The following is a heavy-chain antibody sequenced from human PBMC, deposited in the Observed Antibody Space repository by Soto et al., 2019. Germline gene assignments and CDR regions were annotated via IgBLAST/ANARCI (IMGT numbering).Heavy chain of an antibody. CDR1: GGSISSYY. D-gene: IGHD2-21*02. CDR3: AREAYCGGDCYSSYFDY. Sequence: SETLSLTCTVSGGSISSYYWSWIRQPPGKGLEWIGYIYYSGSTNYNPSLKSRVTISVDTSKNQFSLKLSSVTAADTAVYYCAREAYCGGDCYSSYFDYWGQGTLVTV. J-gene: IGHJ4*02. CDR2: IYYSGST. V-gene: IGHV4-59*01.